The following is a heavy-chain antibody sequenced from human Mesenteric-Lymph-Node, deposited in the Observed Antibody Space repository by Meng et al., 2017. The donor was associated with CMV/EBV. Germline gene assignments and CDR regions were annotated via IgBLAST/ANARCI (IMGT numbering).Heavy chain of an antibody. Sequence: SETLSPTCIISGDSVRTHYWTWIRQTPGKGLEWIGYLDRSAISSYNPSLRSRVTMSADTSKNHFSLKLKSVTAADTAVYYCARAEPGTGSNWGISWLDPWGPGILVTVSS. D-gene: IGHD1/OR15-1a*01. J-gene: IGHJ5*02. CDR2: LDRSAIS. CDR1: GDSVRTHY. CDR3: ARAEPGTGSNWGISWLDP. V-gene: IGHV4-59*02.